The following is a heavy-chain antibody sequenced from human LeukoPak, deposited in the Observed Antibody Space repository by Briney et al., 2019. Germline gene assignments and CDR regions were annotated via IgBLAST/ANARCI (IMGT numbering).Heavy chain of an antibody. J-gene: IGHJ4*02. CDR2: ISWNSGSI. CDR1: GFTFNDYA. V-gene: IGHV3-9*01. D-gene: IGHD3-22*01. Sequence: GRSLRLSCAASGFTFNDYAMHWVRQAPGKGLEWVSGISWNSGSIDYADSVKGRFTISRDNAKNSLYLQMNSLRAEDRALYYCAKASGYYDSSGYSQPFDYWGQGTLVTVSS. CDR3: AKASGYYDSSGYSQPFDY.